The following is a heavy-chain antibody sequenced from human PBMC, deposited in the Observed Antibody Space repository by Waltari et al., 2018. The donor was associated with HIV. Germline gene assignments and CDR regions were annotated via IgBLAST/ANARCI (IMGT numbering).Heavy chain of an antibody. CDR2: INGDGSTT. CDR3: ARIAYDSSGYGWFDP. CDR1: GLTFSSYW. D-gene: IGHD3-22*01. Sequence: EVQLVASGGGFVQPGGSVRLACAASGLTFSSYWMHWVRKDPGKGLVWVSRINGDGSTTSYADSVKGRFTISRDNAKNTLYLQMNSLRAEDTAVYYCARIAYDSSGYGWFDPWGQGTLVTVSS. V-gene: IGHV3-74*01. J-gene: IGHJ5*02.